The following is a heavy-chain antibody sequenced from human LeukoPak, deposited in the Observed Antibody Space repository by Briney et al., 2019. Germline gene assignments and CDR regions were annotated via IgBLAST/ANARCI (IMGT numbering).Heavy chain of an antibody. CDR2: ISGSGGST. CDR1: GFTFSSYA. V-gene: IGHV3-23*01. J-gene: IGHJ6*02. Sequence: GASLRLSCAASGFTFSSYAMSWVRQAPGKGLEWVSAISGSGGSTYYADSVKGRFTISRDNSKNTLYLQMNSLRAEDTAVYYCAKDEPTTVTTLPYYYYYGMDVWGQGTTVTVS. CDR3: AKDEPTTVTTLPYYYYYGMDV. D-gene: IGHD4-11*01.